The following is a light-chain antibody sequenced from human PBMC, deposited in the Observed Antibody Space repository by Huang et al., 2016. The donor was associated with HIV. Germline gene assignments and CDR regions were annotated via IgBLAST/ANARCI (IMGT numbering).Light chain of an antibody. CDR1: QIIGSDY. CDR3: QQDYNFPIT. Sequence: EIVMTQSPATLSLSPVERATLSCRASQIIGSDYLSWYQQKPGQAPRLLIYCASTRATGIPARCGGSGSGTDFTLTISSLQPEDFAVYYCQQDYNFPITFGQGTRLEIK. V-gene: IGKV3D-7*01. CDR2: CAS. J-gene: IGKJ5*01.